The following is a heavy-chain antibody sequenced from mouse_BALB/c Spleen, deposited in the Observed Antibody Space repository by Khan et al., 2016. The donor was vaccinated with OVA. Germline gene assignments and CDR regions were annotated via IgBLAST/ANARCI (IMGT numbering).Heavy chain of an antibody. CDR1: GYSFTGYF. J-gene: IGHJ2*01. CDR3: EKKNGSDFDY. Sequence: VQLKQSGPELVKPGASVKISCKASGYSFTGYFMNWVLQSPGKSLEWIGRINPHIGETLYNQKFKGKATLTVDDSSRPVLMELRSLASEDSAVYYCEKKNGSDFDYWGQGTTLTVSS. D-gene: IGHD1-1*01. V-gene: IGHV1-20*02. CDR2: INPHIGET.